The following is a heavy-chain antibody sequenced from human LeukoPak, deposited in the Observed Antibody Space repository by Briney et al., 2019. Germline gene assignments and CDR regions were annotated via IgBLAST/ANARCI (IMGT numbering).Heavy chain of an antibody. Sequence: SETLSLTCTVSGYSISSGYYWGWIRQPPGKGLEWIGSIYHSGSTYYNPSLKSRVTISVDTSKNQFSLKLSSVTAADTAVYYCARMYSGSYNFDYWGQGTLVTVSS. CDR1: GYSISSGYY. V-gene: IGHV4-38-2*02. J-gene: IGHJ4*02. CDR2: IYHSGST. CDR3: ARMYSGSYNFDY. D-gene: IGHD1-26*01.